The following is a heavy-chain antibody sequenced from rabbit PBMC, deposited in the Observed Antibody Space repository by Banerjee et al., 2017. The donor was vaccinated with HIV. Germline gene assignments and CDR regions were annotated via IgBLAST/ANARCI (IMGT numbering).Heavy chain of an antibody. CDR2: IDPVFGST. V-gene: IGHV1S47*01. Sequence: QEQLVESGGGLVQPGGSLKLSCKASGFDFSTYGVTWVRQAPGKGLEWIGYIDPVFGSTYYASWVNGRFSISSDNAQNTLYLQLNSLTAADTATYFCVRGGYYSSGFDLWARAPWSPS. D-gene: IGHD4-1*01. CDR3: VRGGYYSSGFDL. J-gene: IGHJ3*01. CDR1: GFDFSTYG.